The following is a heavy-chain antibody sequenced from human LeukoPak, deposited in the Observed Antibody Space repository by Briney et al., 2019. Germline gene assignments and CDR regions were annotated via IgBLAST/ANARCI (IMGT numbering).Heavy chain of an antibody. V-gene: IGHV5-51*01. CDR2: IYPGDSAT. D-gene: IGHD2-2*02. Sequence: ESLKISGKCSGYRFTSYWIGWVRRLPGKGLEWMGIIYPGDSATRYSPSLHGQVTISADESISTAYLQWSSLKASDTAMYYCAIGGDSSTSCYRCFNYWGQGTLVTVSS. CDR1: GYRFTSYW. J-gene: IGHJ4*02. CDR3: AIGGDSSTSCYRCFNY.